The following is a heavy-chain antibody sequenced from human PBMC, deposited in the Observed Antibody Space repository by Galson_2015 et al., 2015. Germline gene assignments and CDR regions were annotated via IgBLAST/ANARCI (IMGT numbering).Heavy chain of an antibody. V-gene: IGHV3-30*01. J-gene: IGHJ3*02. Sequence: SLRLSYAASGFYFSSYAMHWVRQAPGKGLEWVAVISYDGSKKYYADSVKGRFTISRDNSKNTLYLQMNSLRAEDTAVYYCARDYCSSSSCFPPDGFDIWGQATMVTVSS. D-gene: IGHD2-2*01. CDR3: ARDYCSSSSCFPPDGFDI. CDR1: GFYFSSYA. CDR2: ISYDGSKK.